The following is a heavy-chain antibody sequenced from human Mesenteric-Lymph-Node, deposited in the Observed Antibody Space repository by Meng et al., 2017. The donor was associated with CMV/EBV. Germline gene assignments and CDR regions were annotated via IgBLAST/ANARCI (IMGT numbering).Heavy chain of an antibody. CDR3: AKDRIMITFGGSDY. V-gene: IGHV3-30*02. D-gene: IGHD3-16*01. Sequence: GGSLRLSCAASGFTFSSYGMHWVRQAPGKGLEWVAFIRYDGSNKYYADSVKGRFTISRDNSKNTLYLQMNSPRAEDTAVYYCAKDRIMITFGGSDYWGQGALVTVSS. CDR2: IRYDGSNK. CDR1: GFTFSSYG. J-gene: IGHJ4*02.